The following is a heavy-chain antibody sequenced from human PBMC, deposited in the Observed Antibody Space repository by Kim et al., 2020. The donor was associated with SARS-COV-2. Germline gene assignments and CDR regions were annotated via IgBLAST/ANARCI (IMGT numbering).Heavy chain of an antibody. V-gene: IGHV3-30*07. D-gene: IGHD2-2*01. J-gene: IGHJ4*02. CDR3: ASSTRGYCSSTSCYSGAFDY. Sequence: RFTISRDNSKNTLYLQMNSLRAEDTAVYYCASSTRGYCSSTSCYSGAFDYWGQGTLVTVSS.